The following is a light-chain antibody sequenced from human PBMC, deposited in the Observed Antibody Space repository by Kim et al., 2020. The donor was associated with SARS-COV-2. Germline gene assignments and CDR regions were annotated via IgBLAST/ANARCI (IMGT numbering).Light chain of an antibody. Sequence: AVAQSVTITCQDNRRRSYDACYYQQTPGQAQILFIYGKNSRPSGLPGLFSASCARNTASLTTAGTQADDEAYYYCNSRDSNDNVLFGGGTQLTVL. CDR3: NSRDSNDNVL. CDR1: RRRSYD. V-gene: IGLV3-19*01. J-gene: IGLJ2*01. CDR2: GKN.